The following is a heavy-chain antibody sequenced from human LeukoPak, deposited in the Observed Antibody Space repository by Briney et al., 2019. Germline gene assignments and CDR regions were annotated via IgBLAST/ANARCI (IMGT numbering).Heavy chain of an antibody. CDR2: IYYSGST. V-gene: IGHV4-31*03. Sequence: PSQTLSLTCTVSGGSISSGGYYWSWIRQHPGKGLEWIGYIYYSGSTYYNPSLKSRVTISVDTSKNQFSLKLSSVTAADTAVYYCARGWYYDFWSGYSAACWFDPWGQGTLVTVSS. D-gene: IGHD3-3*01. CDR1: GGSISSGGYY. CDR3: ARGWYYDFWSGYSAACWFDP. J-gene: IGHJ5*02.